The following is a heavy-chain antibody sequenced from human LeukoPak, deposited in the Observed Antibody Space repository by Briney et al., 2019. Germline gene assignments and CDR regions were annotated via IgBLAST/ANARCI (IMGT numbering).Heavy chain of an antibody. CDR2: IKQDETEK. Sequence: GGSLRLSCTASGFTFSNFWMGWVRQAPGKGLEWVANIKQDETEKFYLGSVKGRFTISRDNAKNSLYLQMNSLRAEDTAVYYCAKDLWSGIAASWGQGTLVTVSS. CDR3: AKDLWSGIAAS. D-gene: IGHD6-13*01. CDR1: GFTFSNFW. J-gene: IGHJ5*02. V-gene: IGHV3-7*01.